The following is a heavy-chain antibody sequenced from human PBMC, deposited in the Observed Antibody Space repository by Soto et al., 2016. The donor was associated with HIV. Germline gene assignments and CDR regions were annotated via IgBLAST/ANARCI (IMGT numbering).Heavy chain of an antibody. V-gene: IGHV3-30*04. Sequence: VQLVESGGGVVQPGRSLRLSCAASGFAFSIYAIHWVRQAPGKGLEWVAVISYDGSNKYYADSVKGRFTISRDNSKNTLYLQMNSLRAEDTALYYCARGRGYYGSGSFWTTWGRGTLVTVSS. CDR2: ISYDGSNK. CDR1: GFAFSIYA. D-gene: IGHD3-10*01. CDR3: ARGRGYYGSGSFWTT. J-gene: IGHJ4*02.